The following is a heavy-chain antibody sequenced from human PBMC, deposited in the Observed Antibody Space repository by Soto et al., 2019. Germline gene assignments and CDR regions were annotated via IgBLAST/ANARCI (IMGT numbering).Heavy chain of an antibody. V-gene: IGHV3-48*01. J-gene: IGHJ4*02. CDR2: ISSTSGTI. D-gene: IGHD3-10*01. CDR1: GFSFSSYS. CDR3: AREQSYSGSGTSNDY. Sequence: GGSLRLSCAASGFSFSSYSMNWVRQAPGKGLEWVSYISSTSGTIYYADSVKGRFTISRDNAKNSLFLQMNSLRAEDTAVYYCAREQSYSGSGTSNDYWGQGTLVTVSS.